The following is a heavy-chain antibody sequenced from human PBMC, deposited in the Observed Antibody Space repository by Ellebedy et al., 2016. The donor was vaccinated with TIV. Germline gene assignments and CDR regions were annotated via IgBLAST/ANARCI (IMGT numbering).Heavy chain of an antibody. CDR2: ISIYTGAA. CDR3: ARGGDFVVVNDRYLSYFDL. D-gene: IGHD2-21*01. J-gene: IGHJ4*02. Sequence: AASVKVSCKASGYNFATNGINWVRQAPGQGLEWMGWISIYTGAAKSAQKFQDRLSMTRDTSTSTAYMDLRSLRPDDSAVYFCARGGDFVVVNDRYLSYFDLWGQGTLVTVS. V-gene: IGHV1-18*04. CDR1: GYNFATNG.